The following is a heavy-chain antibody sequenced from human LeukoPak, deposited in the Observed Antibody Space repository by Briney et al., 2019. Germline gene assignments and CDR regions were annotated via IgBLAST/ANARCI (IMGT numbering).Heavy chain of an antibody. D-gene: IGHD6-13*01. CDR2: INSDGSST. CDR1: GFTFSSYW. J-gene: IGHJ4*02. V-gene: IGHV3-74*01. CDR3: ARGTRVSAVAAGVDY. Sequence: GGSLRLSCAASGFTFSSYWMHWVRQAPGKGLVWVSRINSDGSSTSYADSVKGRFTISRDNAKNSLYLQMNSLRAEDTAVYYCARGTRVSAVAAGVDYWGQGTLVTVSS.